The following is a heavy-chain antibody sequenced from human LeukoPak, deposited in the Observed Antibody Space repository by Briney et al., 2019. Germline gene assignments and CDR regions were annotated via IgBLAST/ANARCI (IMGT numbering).Heavy chain of an antibody. J-gene: IGHJ4*02. CDR2: IYYSGST. Sequence: SETLSLTCTVSGGSISSYYWSWIRQPPGKGLEWIGCIYYSGSTNYNPSLKSRVTISVDTSKNQFSLKLSSVTVADTAVYYCARGSDYYDSSGWPYYFDYWGQGTLVTVSS. CDR1: GGSISSYY. D-gene: IGHD3-22*01. CDR3: ARGSDYYDSSGWPYYFDY. V-gene: IGHV4-59*01.